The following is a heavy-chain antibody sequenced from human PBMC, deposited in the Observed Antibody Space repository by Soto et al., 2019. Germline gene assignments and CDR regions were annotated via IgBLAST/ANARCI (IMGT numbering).Heavy chain of an antibody. Sequence: HSPSIGLEWLGRTYYMSRWFTDYDVSVKGRMIISPDKCKNHLSLQLNSVTPEDTAVYYCTNWGMVVWGQGTTVT. D-gene: IGHD1-1*01. J-gene: IGHJ6*02. V-gene: IGHV6-1*01. CDR3: TNWGMVV. CDR2: TYYMSRWFT.